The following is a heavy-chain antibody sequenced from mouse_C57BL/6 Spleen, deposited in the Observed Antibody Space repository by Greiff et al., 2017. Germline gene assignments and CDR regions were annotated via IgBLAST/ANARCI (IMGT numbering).Heavy chain of an antibody. Sequence: QVQLQQSGAELVKPGASVKISCKASGYAFSSYWMNWVKQRPGKGLEWIGQIYPGDGDTNYNGKFKGKATLTADKSSSTAYMQLSSLTSEDSAVYFCARTAQAYYAMDYWGQGTSVTVSS. CDR3: ARTAQAYYAMDY. D-gene: IGHD3-2*02. CDR2: IYPGDGDT. V-gene: IGHV1-80*01. CDR1: GYAFSSYW. J-gene: IGHJ4*01.